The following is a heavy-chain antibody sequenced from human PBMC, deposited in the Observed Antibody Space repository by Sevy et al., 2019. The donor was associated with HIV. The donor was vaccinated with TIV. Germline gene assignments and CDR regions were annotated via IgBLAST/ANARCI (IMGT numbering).Heavy chain of an antibody. V-gene: IGHV3-7*01. CDR3: ARGWYYDY. J-gene: IGHJ4*01. D-gene: IGHD2-15*01. CDR1: GFTFTNYW. CDR2: IKQDGSDK. Sequence: GGSLRLSCAASGFTFTNYWMNWVRQAPGKGLEWVANIKQDGSDKHYVDSVEGRFTISRDNAKGSVYLQMNSLRAKDTAVYYCARGWYYDYWGHGTLVTVSS.